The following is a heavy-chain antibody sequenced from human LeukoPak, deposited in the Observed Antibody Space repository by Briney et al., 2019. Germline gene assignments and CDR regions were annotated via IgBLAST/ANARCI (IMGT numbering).Heavy chain of an antibody. CDR3: ARGKRAVAGTLGY. Sequence: ASVKVSCKASGYTFTGYYMHWVRQAPGQGLEWMGGIIPIFGTANYAQKFQGRVTITTDESTSTAYMELSSLRSEDTAVYYCARGKRAVAGTLGYWGQGTLVTVSS. V-gene: IGHV1-69*05. D-gene: IGHD6-19*01. CDR1: GYTFTGYY. J-gene: IGHJ4*02. CDR2: IIPIFGTA.